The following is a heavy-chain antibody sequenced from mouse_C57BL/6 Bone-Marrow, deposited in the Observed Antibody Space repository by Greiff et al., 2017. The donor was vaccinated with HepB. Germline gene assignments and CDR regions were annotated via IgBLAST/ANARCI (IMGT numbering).Heavy chain of an antibody. V-gene: IGHV1-82*01. J-gene: IGHJ3*01. CDR2: IYPGDGDT. Sequence: VQLQQSGPELVKPGASVKISCKASGYSFSSSWMNWVKQRPGKGLEWIGRIYPGDGDTNYNGKFKGKATLTADKSSSTAYMQLSSLTSEDSAVFFSARGFAYWGQGTLVTVSA. CDR1: GYSFSSSW. CDR3: ARGFAY.